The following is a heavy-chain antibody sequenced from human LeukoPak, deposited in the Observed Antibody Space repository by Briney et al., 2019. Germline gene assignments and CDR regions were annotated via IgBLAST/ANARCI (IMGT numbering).Heavy chain of an antibody. D-gene: IGHD3-9*01. CDR3: ARFRPDYDILTERHYYYYMDV. CDR2: IYTSGST. J-gene: IGHJ6*03. CDR1: GGSISSYY. V-gene: IGHV4-4*07. Sequence: SETLSLTCTVSGGSISSYYWSWIRQPAGKGLEWIGRIYTSGSTNYNPSLKSRVTMSVDTSKNQFSLKLSSVTAADTAVYYCARFRPDYDILTERHYYYYMDVWGKGTTVTISS.